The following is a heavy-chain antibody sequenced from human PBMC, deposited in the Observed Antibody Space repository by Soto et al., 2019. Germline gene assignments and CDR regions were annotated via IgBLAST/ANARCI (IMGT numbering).Heavy chain of an antibody. CDR3: ARDGMGTIFSGMEV. V-gene: IGHV1-69*01. J-gene: IGHJ6*02. D-gene: IGHD7-27*01. CDR1: GGTFSNDA. CDR2: SIPIYGTT. Sequence: QVQLVQSGAEVKNHGSSVKVSCKTSGGTFSNDAISWVRQAPGQGLEWMGGSIPIYGTTHYEQKLQDRLKLTADESTGTAYMELSSMRSDDTGVYHCARDGMGTIFSGMEVWVQGTTVTVSS.